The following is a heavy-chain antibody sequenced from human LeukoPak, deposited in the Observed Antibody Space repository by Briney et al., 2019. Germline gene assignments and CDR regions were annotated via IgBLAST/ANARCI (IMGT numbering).Heavy chain of an antibody. D-gene: IGHD3-3*01. CDR2: IYHSGRT. J-gene: IGHJ6*03. CDR3: ASKLYYDFWSGPVSYYYYYYYMDV. CDR1: GGSISRGGYY. V-gene: IGHV4-30-2*01. Sequence: PSETPSLTCTVSGGSISRGGYYWSWIRQPPGKGLEWIGYIYHSGRTYYNPSLKSRVTISVDTSENQFSLKLSSVTAADTAVYFCASKLYYDFWSGPVSYYYYYYYMDVWGKGTTVTVSS.